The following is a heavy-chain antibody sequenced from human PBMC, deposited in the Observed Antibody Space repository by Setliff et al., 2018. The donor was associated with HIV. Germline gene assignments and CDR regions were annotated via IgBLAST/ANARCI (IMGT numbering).Heavy chain of an antibody. CDR1: GYTITGYY. V-gene: IGHV1-2*06. J-gene: IGHJ3*02. CDR3: ARPGYYDSSGPYAFDI. CDR2: INPNSGGT. D-gene: IGHD3-22*01. Sequence: ASVKVSCKASGYTITGYYMHWVRQAPGQGLEWMGRINPNSGGTNYAQKFQGRVTMTRDTSISTAYMELSRLRSDDTAVYYCARPGYYDSSGPYAFDIWGQGTMVTVSS.